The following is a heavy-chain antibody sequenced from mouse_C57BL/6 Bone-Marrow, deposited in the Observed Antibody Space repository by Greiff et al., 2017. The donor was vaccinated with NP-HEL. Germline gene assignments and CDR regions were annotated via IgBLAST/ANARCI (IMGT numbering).Heavy chain of an antibody. V-gene: IGHV1-18*01. J-gene: IGHJ1*03. CDR2: INPNNGGT. CDR1: GYTFTDYN. CDR3: ARRPWYFDV. Sequence: LMEPGASVKIPCKASGYTFTDYNMDWVKQSHGKSLEWIGDINPNNGGTIYNQKFKGKATLTVDKSSSTAYMELRSLTSEDTAVYYCARRPWYFDVWGTGTTVTVSS.